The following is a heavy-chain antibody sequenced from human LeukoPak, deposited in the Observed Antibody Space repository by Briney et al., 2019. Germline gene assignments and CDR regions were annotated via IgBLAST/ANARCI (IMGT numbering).Heavy chain of an antibody. Sequence: ASVKVSCKASGYTFTGYYIHWVRQAPGQGLEWMGWINPNSGGTKYAQKFQGRVTMTRGSSISTAYMELNRLISDDTAVYYCARVESLYCSSGSCYDYWGQGTLVTVSS. J-gene: IGHJ4*02. CDR3: ARVESLYCSSGSCYDY. V-gene: IGHV1-2*02. CDR2: INPNSGGT. CDR1: GYTFTGYY. D-gene: IGHD2-15*01.